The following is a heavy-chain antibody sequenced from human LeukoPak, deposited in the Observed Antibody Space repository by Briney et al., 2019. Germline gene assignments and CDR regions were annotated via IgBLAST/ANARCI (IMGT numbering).Heavy chain of an antibody. CDR3: AKLGRGYDS. J-gene: IGHJ4*02. Sequence: GRSLRLSCAASGFTFSSYWMHWVRQAPGKGLEWVSNINWNSGSIGYADSVKGRFTISRDNAKNSLYLQMNSLRAEDTALYYCAKLGRGYDSWGQGTLVTVSS. V-gene: IGHV3-9*01. CDR2: INWNSGSI. CDR1: GFTFSSYW. D-gene: IGHD1-26*01.